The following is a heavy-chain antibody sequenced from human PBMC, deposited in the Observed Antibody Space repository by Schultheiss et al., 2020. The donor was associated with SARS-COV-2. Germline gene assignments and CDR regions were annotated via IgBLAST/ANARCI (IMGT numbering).Heavy chain of an antibody. CDR3: AREGPYCGGDCGFDP. V-gene: IGHV1-18*01. D-gene: IGHD2-21*02. CDR1: GGTFSSYA. CDR2: ISAYNGNT. J-gene: IGHJ5*02. Sequence: ASVKVSCKASGGTFSSYAISWVRQAPGQGLEWMGGISAYNGNTNYAQKLQGRVTMTTDTSTSTAYMELRSLRSDDTAVYYCAREGPYCGGDCGFDPWGQGTLVTVSS.